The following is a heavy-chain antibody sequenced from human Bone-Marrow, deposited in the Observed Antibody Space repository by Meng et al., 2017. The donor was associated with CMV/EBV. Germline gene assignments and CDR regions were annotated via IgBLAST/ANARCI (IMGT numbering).Heavy chain of an antibody. CDR3: ARRGVEVNFDY. D-gene: IGHD5-24*01. J-gene: IGHJ4*02. CDR2: IYYSGST. V-gene: IGHV4-39*01. CDR1: GGSISGSSYY. Sequence: SETLSLTCTVSGGSISGSSYYWGWIRRPPGKGLEWIGSIYYSGSTYYNPSLKSRVTISVDTSKNQFSLKLSSVTAADTAVYYCARRGVEVNFDYWGQGTLVTVSS.